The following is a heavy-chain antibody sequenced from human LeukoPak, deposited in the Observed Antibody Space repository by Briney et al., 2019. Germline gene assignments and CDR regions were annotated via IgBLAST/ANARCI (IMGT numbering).Heavy chain of an antibody. CDR2: ISGSGNST. Sequence: GGSLSLSCAASGFTFSTYAMSWVRQAPGKGLEWVSTISGSGNSTYYADSVKGRFTISRYNSKNTLYLQVNSLRAEDTAVYYCAKIGWYYDRNDYWGQGTLVTVSS. CDR1: GFTFSTYA. D-gene: IGHD3-16*01. J-gene: IGHJ4*02. CDR3: AKIGWYYDRNDY. V-gene: IGHV3-23*01.